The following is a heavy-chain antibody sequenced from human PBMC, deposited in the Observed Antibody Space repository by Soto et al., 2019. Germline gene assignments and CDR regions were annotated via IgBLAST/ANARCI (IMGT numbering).Heavy chain of an antibody. D-gene: IGHD2-15*01. J-gene: IGHJ5*02. CDR1: GGTFRNYP. Sequence: QVQLVQSGTEVKKPGSSVKVSCKASGGTFRNYPINWVRQAPGQGLEWMGSIFPLTDIPDYAQNFQARLTIRWHKPTSTPYMELRSLPSDATAMYSWARRPLVVLNSFEPWGQGPLVAVSS. CDR2: IFPLTDIP. CDR3: ARRPLVVLNSFEP. V-gene: IGHV1-69*02.